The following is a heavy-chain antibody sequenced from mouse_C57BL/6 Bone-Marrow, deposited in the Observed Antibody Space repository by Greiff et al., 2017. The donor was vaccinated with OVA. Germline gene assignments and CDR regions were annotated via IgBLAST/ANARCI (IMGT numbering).Heavy chain of an antibody. V-gene: IGHV1-81*01. Sequence: VQLQQSGAELARPGASVKLSCKASGYTFTSYGISWVKQRTGQGLEWIGEIYPRSGNTYYNEKFKGKATLTADKSSSTAYMELRSLTSEDSAVYFCARGGIYYYGSSVYYYAMDYWGQGTSVTVSS. CDR2: IYPRSGNT. CDR3: ARGGIYYYGSSVYYYAMDY. J-gene: IGHJ4*01. CDR1: GYTFTSYG. D-gene: IGHD1-1*01.